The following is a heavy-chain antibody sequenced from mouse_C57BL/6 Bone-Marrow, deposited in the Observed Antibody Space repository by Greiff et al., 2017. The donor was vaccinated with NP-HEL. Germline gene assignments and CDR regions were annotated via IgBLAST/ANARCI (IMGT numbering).Heavy chain of an antibody. V-gene: IGHV1-42*01. CDR1: GYSFTGYY. CDR3: SYFDV. J-gene: IGHJ1*03. CDR2: INPSTGGT. Sequence: EVQLQHSGPELVKPGASVKISCKASGYSFTGYYMNWVKQSPEKSLEWIGEINPSTGGTTYNQKFKAKATLTVDKSSSTAYMQLKSLTSEDSAVYYCSYFDVWGTGTTVTVSS.